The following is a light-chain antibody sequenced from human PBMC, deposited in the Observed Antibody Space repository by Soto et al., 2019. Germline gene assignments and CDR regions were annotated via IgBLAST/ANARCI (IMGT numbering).Light chain of an antibody. J-gene: IGKJ1*01. CDR1: QSISSW. CDR2: DAY. V-gene: IGKV1-5*01. Sequence: DIQMTQSPSTLSASVGDRVTITCRASQSISSWLAWYQQKPGKAPKLLIYDAYSLESGVPSRFSGSRSGTEFTLIISSLQPDDFATYYCQQYTTYSWSFGHGTKVEIK. CDR3: QQYTTYSWS.